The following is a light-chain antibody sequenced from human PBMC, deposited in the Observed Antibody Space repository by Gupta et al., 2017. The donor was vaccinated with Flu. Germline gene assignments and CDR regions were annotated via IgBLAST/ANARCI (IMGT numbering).Light chain of an antibody. J-gene: IGKJ1*01. CDR3: LQGDSTPMT. CDR1: QSISSY. CDR2: AAS. Sequence: DIQMTQSPSSLSASVGDRVTITCRASQSISSYLNWYQQKPGKAPKLLIYAASSVQSGVPSRFSGSGSGTDFTLTISRLQPEDFATYYCLQGDSTPMTFGPGTKVEIK. V-gene: IGKV1-39*01.